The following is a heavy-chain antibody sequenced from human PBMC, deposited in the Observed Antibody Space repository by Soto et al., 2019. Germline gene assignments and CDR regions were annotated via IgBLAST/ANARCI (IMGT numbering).Heavy chain of an antibody. CDR2: INTDNGDT. D-gene: IGHD2-21*02. Sequence: QVQLVQSGAEVKKLGASVKVSCKASGYTFNTYAIHWVRQAPGQSPEWMGWINTDNGDTNYSQRFQGRVTFTRDTSASTAYMDLSSLRSDDTALYYCTLTVTAEYDHWGQGTRVTVSS. CDR3: TLTVTAEYDH. CDR1: GYTFNTYA. J-gene: IGHJ4*02. V-gene: IGHV1-3*04.